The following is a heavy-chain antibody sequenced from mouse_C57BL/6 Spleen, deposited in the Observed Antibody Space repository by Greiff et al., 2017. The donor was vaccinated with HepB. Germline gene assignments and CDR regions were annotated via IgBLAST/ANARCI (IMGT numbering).Heavy chain of an antibody. CDR3: ARGYGSSCGDY. Sequence: VKLQESGAELARPGASVKMSCKASGYTFTSYTMHWVKQRPGQGLEWIGYINPSSGYTKYNQKFKDKATLTADKSSSTAYMQLSSLTSEDSAVYYCARGYGSSCGDYWGQGTTLTVSS. V-gene: IGHV1-4*01. J-gene: IGHJ2*01. D-gene: IGHD1-1*01. CDR1: GYTFTSYT. CDR2: INPSSGYT.